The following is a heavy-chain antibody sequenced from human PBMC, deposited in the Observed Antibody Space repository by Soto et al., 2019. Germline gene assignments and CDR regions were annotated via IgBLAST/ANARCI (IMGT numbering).Heavy chain of an antibody. CDR3: AVPTGIEVTGPDY. D-gene: IGHD6-19*01. V-gene: IGHV3-23*01. J-gene: IGHJ4*02. CDR2: IGGSGGDT. Sequence: GGSLRLTCKASGFIFSNYAMSWVRQAPGKGLQWVSAIGGSGGDTYYADSVKGRFTISRDNSRDTLHLQMSSLRADDTAIYYCAVPTGIEVTGPDYWGQGTLVTVSS. CDR1: GFIFSNYA.